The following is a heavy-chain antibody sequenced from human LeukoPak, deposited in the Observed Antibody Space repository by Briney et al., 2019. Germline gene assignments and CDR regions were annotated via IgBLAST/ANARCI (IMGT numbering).Heavy chain of an antibody. V-gene: IGHV4-39*01. CDR2: LYYSGST. CDR1: GGSISSSSYY. D-gene: IGHD2-2*01. CDR3: ARQEGYCSSTSCFWWNYNWFDP. Sequence: PSETLSLTCAVSGGSISSSSYYWGWLRQPPGTGLEWIGSLYYSGSTYYNPSLKSRVTISVDTSKNQFSLKLSSVTAADTAVYYCARQEGYCSSTSCFWWNYNWFDPWGQGTLVTVSS. J-gene: IGHJ5*02.